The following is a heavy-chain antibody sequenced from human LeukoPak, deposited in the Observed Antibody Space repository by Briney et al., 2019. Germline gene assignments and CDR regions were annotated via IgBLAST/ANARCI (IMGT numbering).Heavy chain of an antibody. J-gene: IGHJ2*01. V-gene: IGHV4-59*08. CDR3: ARLTGGWYFDL. CDR1: GASIRNYF. CDR2: IYYSGST. D-gene: IGHD7-27*01. Sequence: PSETLSLTCTVSGASIRNYFWGWIRHPPGRGLEWMGYIYYSGSTNYNPSVKSRDTISVDMSKEQFSLKLSSVTAADTAVYYCARLTGGWYFDLWGRGTLLTVSS.